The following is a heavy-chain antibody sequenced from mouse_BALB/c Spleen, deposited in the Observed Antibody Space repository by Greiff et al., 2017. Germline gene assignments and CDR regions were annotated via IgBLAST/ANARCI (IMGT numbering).Heavy chain of an antibody. CDR3: ARDYYYGSSYFAY. Sequence: VQLQESGPGLVAPSQSLSITCTVSGFSLTGYGVNWVRQPPGKGLEWLGMIWGDGSTDYNSALKSRLSISKDNSKSQVFLKMNSLQTDDTARYYCARDYYYGSSYFAYWGQGTLVTVSA. CDR2: IWGDGST. V-gene: IGHV2-6-7*01. CDR1: GFSLTGYG. J-gene: IGHJ3*01. D-gene: IGHD1-1*01.